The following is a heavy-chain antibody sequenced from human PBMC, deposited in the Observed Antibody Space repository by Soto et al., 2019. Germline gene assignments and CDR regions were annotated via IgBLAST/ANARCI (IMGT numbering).Heavy chain of an antibody. Sequence: ASVKVSCKASGYTFTGYYMHWVRQAPGQGLEWMGWIYPNSGGTNYAQKFQGWVTMTRDTSISTAYMELSRLRSDDTAVYYCARALGYCSGGSCYSDYYYGMDVWGQGTTVTVSS. CDR1: GYTFTGYY. CDR2: IYPNSGGT. D-gene: IGHD2-15*01. CDR3: ARALGYCSGGSCYSDYYYGMDV. J-gene: IGHJ6*02. V-gene: IGHV1-2*04.